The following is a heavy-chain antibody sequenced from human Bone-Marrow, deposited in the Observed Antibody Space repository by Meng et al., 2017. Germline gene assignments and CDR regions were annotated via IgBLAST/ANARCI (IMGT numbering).Heavy chain of an antibody. CDR2: IYPGDSDT. J-gene: IGHJ2*01. Sequence: GESLKISCEGSGYSFTDYWIAWVRQIPGKGLEWMGIIYPGDSDTRYGPSFQGQVTISAVNSISTAYIQWNSLKASDSAMYYCARSPTTVSNPTHFDLWGRGTLVTVSS. CDR3: ARSPTTVSNPTHFDL. CDR1: GYSFTDYW. V-gene: IGHV5-51*01. D-gene: IGHD4-17*01.